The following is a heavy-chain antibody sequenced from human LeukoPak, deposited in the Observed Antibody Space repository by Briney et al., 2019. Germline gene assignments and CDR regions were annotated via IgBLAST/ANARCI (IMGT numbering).Heavy chain of an antibody. CDR3: ARWGGTRQYYFDY. Sequence: GGSLRLSCAVSGFIFSDYGFHWVRQAPGKGLEWVADTRFDGSIKQYADSVKGRFTISRDDSKNTLYLQMNFLKSEDTAVYYCARWGGTRQYYFDYRGQGTLVTVSS. D-gene: IGHD1-1*01. CDR2: TRFDGSIK. CDR1: GFIFSDYG. J-gene: IGHJ4*02. V-gene: IGHV3-33*01.